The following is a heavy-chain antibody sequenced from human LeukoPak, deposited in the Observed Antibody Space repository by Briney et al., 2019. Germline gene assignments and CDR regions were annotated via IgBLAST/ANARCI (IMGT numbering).Heavy chain of an antibody. J-gene: IGHJ4*02. D-gene: IGHD4-17*01. CDR1: GVTFSSYS. CDR2: ISSSSSAI. CDR3: ARIRYGDYFDY. Sequence: GVSLRLSCAASGVTFSSYSMNWVRQAPGKGLEWVSYISSSSSAIYYADSVKGRFTISRDNAKNSLYLQMNSLRAEDTAVYYCARIRYGDYFDYWGQGTLVTVSS. V-gene: IGHV3-48*01.